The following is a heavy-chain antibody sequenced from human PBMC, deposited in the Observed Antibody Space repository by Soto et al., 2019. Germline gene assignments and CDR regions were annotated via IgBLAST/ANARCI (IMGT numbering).Heavy chain of an antibody. CDR2: IYYSGST. J-gene: IGHJ4*02. V-gene: IGHV4-59*08. CDR3: ARHWSGDYFPGRFDY. CDR1: GGSISSYY. Sequence: QVQLQESGPGLVKPSETLSLTCTVSGGSISSYYWSWIRQPPGKGLEWIGYIYYSGSTNYNPSLTSRVTISVDTSKNQFSLKLSSVTAADTAVYYCARHWSGDYFPGRFDYWGQGTLVTVSS. D-gene: IGHD4-17*01.